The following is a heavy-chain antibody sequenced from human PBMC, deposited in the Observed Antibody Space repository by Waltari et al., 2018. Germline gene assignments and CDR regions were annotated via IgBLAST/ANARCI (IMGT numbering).Heavy chain of an antibody. CDR2: IYSDGRT. CDR1: GFTVGSNY. D-gene: IGHD6-19*01. Sequence: EVQLVESGGGLVQPGGSLRLSCAASGFTVGSNYMGWVRQAPGEGLECVSLIYSDGRTYYADSVKGRFTISRDNYKNTVYLQMSRLRVEDTAVYYCAKDAGPVAAEGDYWGQGTLVTVSS. J-gene: IGHJ4*02. V-gene: IGHV3-66*01. CDR3: AKDAGPVAAEGDY.